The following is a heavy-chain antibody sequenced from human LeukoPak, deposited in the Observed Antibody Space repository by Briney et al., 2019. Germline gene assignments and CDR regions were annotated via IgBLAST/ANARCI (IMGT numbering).Heavy chain of an antibody. CDR3: ARTTILDY. Sequence: GGSLRLSCGVSGFTSSNYGMHWVRQAPGKGLEWVAVISNDGTNSHYGDSVQGRFTISRDNSNNTLFLQLNNLRPDDTAVYYCARTTILDYWGQGTLVTVSS. J-gene: IGHJ4*02. D-gene: IGHD4-17*01. CDR1: GFTSSNYG. CDR2: ISNDGTNS. V-gene: IGHV3-30-3*01.